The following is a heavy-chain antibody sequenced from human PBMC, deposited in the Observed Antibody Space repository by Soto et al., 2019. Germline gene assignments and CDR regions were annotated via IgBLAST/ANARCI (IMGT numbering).Heavy chain of an antibody. J-gene: IGHJ4*02. Sequence: PSETLSLTCTVSGRTFSINADFWYLAWIRQPPGKGLEWIGSIDNGGNTYYNPPLKSRAIISADTSKNQFSLSLNSVTAADTAVYYCVKRSLLVAPNWGQGILVTVS. CDR1: GRTFSINADF. D-gene: IGHD2-21*01. V-gene: IGHV4-39*01. CDR3: VKRSLLVAPN. CDR2: IDNGGNT.